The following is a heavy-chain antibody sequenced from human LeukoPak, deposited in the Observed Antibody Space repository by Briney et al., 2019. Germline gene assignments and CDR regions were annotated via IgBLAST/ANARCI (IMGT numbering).Heavy chain of an antibody. V-gene: IGHV1-8*01. Sequence: ASVKVSCKASGYTFTSYDINWVRQATGQGLEWMGWMNPNSGNTGYAQKFQGRVTMTRNTSISTAYMELSSLRSEDTAVYYCATGSSWYPRFWNYYYGMDVWGQGTTVTVSS. D-gene: IGHD6-13*01. CDR1: GYTFTSYD. CDR2: MNPNSGNT. J-gene: IGHJ6*02. CDR3: ATGSSWYPRFWNYYYGMDV.